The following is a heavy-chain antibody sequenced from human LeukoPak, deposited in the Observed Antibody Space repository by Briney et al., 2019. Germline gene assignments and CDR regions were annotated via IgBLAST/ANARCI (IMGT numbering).Heavy chain of an antibody. CDR2: FDPEDGET. V-gene: IGHV1-24*01. CDR3: ATGRADWLLKTNWFDP. J-gene: IGHJ5*02. D-gene: IGHD3-9*01. Sequence: ASVKVSCKVSGYTLTELSMHWVRQAPGKGLEWMGGFDPEDGETIYAQKFQGRVTMTEDTSTDTAYMELSSPRSEDTAVYYCATGRADWLLKTNWFDPWGQGTLVTVSS. CDR1: GYTLTELS.